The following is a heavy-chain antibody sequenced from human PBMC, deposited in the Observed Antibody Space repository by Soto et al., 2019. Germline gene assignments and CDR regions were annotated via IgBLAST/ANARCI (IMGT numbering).Heavy chain of an antibody. Sequence: QVQLVQSGAEEKKPGASVKVSCKASGYTFTTYPMNWLRQAPGQRPEWMGWINVGNGGTKYSQKFQGRVSITRDTSASTAYMQLSRLRSDDTAVYYCAIDRGGYCSGGSCPEAWFDPWGQGTLVTVTS. D-gene: IGHD2-15*01. CDR1: GYTFTTYP. CDR3: AIDRGGYCSGGSCPEAWFDP. J-gene: IGHJ5*02. CDR2: INVGNGGT. V-gene: IGHV1-3*05.